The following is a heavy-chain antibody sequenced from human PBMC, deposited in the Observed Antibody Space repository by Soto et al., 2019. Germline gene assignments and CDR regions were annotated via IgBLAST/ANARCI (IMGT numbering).Heavy chain of an antibody. Sequence: QLQLQESGPGLVKPSETLSLTCTVSGGSISSSSYYWGWIRQPPGKGLEWIGSIYYSGSTYYNPSLKSRVTISVDTSKNQFSLKLSSVTTADTAVYYCARQRAVTPKYYYYMDVWGKGTTVTVSS. CDR3: ARQRAVTPKYYYYMDV. CDR2: IYYSGST. CDR1: GGSISSSSYY. V-gene: IGHV4-39*01. D-gene: IGHD4-4*01. J-gene: IGHJ6*03.